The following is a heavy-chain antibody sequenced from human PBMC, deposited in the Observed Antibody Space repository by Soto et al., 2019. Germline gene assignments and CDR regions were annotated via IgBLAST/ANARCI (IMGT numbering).Heavy chain of an antibody. J-gene: IGHJ4*02. CDR2: INPSGGST. D-gene: IGHD2-2*02. Sequence: ASVKVSCKASGYTFTSYYIHWVRQAPGQGLEWMGIINPSGGSTSYAQKFQGRVTMTRDTSTSTVYMELSSLRSEDTAVYYCARTTISRRFFDYWGQGTLVTVAS. CDR3: ARTTISRRFFDY. V-gene: IGHV1-46*01. CDR1: GYTFTSYY.